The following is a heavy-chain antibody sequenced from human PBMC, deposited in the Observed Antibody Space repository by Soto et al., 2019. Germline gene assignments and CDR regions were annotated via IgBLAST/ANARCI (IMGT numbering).Heavy chain of an antibody. J-gene: IGHJ6*03. CDR3: ARPLNYYYYMDV. Sequence: PSETLSLTCTVSGGSISGGGYYWSWIRQHPGKGLEWIGYIYYSGSTYYNPSLKSRVTISIDTSKIQFSLKLSSVTAADTAVYYCARPLNYYYYMDVWGKGTTVTVSS. CDR1: GGSISGGGYY. CDR2: IYYSGST. V-gene: IGHV4-31*03.